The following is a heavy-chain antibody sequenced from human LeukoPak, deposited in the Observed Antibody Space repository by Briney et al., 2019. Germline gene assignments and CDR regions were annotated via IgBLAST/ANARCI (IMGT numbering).Heavy chain of an antibody. V-gene: IGHV4-31*03. CDR1: GGSISSGGYY. CDR3: ARSGEKSSGSWFDP. D-gene: IGHD6-25*01. Sequence: SETLSLTCTVSGGSISSGGYYWSWIRQHPGTGLEWIGNIYYSGATSYNPSLKSRLTISVDTSKNQFSLNLSSVTAADTAVYYCARSGEKSSGSWFDPWGQGTLVTVSS. CDR2: IYYSGAT. J-gene: IGHJ5*02.